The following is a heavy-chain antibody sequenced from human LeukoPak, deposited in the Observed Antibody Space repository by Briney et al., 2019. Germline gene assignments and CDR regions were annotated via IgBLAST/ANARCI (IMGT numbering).Heavy chain of an antibody. V-gene: IGHV4-4*07. CDR3: ARDVRRSSSSSNSYYYYMDV. CDR2: IYSSGST. J-gene: IGHJ6*03. D-gene: IGHD6-6*01. CDR1: GGSISNYY. Sequence: SETLSLTCTVSGGSISNYYWSWIRQPAGKGLEWIGRIYSSGSTNYNPSLKSRVTMSVDTSKNQFSLKLDSVTAADTAVYYCARDVRRSSSSSNSYYYYMDVWGKGTTGTVSS.